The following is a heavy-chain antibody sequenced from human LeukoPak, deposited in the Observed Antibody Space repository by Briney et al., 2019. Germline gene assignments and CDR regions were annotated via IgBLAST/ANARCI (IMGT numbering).Heavy chain of an antibody. CDR1: GFTFSSYA. J-gene: IGHJ4*02. V-gene: IGHV3-30*03. CDR3: AMFGYSGYDYNY. Sequence: PGGSLRLSCAASGFTFSSYAMSWVRQAPGKGLEWVAVISYDGSNKYYADSVKGRFTISRDNSKNTLYLQMNSLRAEDTAVYYCAMFGYSGYDYNYWGQGTLVTVSS. CDR2: ISYDGSNK. D-gene: IGHD5-12*01.